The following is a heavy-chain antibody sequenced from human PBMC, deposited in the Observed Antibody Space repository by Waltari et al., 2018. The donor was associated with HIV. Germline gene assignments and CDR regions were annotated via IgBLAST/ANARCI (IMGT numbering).Heavy chain of an antibody. V-gene: IGHV7-4-1*02. J-gene: IGHJ4*02. CDR1: GYTFTHNA. CDR3: ARESFFSDDYTEGNSVYQDFDF. Sequence: QVQLVQSGSALRKTGPSVTVSCKASGYTFTHNAINWLRQTPGQGFEWVERINTNTRRPTYAQALTGRFVFSLDTSDITAYLQINNLQTDYTAIYYCARESFFSDDYTEGNSVYQDFDFWGQGTLVTVSS. D-gene: IGHD2-8*01. CDR2: INTNTRRP.